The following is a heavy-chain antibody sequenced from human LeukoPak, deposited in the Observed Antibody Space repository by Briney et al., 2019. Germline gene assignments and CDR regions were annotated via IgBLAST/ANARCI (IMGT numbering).Heavy chain of an antibody. CDR1: RFTFSTYG. Sequence: GGSLRLSCAASRFTFSTYGMHWVRQAPGKGLEWAAFIRYDGTNKYYADSVKGRFTISRDNSKNTLYLQMNSLKTEDTALYYCAKDRGSGNYFDFWGQGTLVTVSS. CDR3: AKDRGSGNYFDF. CDR2: IRYDGTNK. D-gene: IGHD3-10*01. J-gene: IGHJ4*02. V-gene: IGHV3-30*02.